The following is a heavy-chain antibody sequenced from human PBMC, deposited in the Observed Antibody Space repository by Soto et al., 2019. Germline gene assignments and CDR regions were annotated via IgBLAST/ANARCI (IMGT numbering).Heavy chain of an antibody. CDR1: GYSFTSYY. J-gene: IGHJ6*02. CDR3: ARQRITRVRGVSSSGLDA. CDR2: IHPGDSET. V-gene: IGHV5-51*01. Sequence: GESLKISCKGSGYSFTSYYIAWVRQMPGKGLEWMGIIHPGDSETRYSPSFQGHVIISADKSISSAYLQWSSLEAADTAMYYCARQRITRVRGVSSSGLDAWGQGTTVTVSS. D-gene: IGHD3-10*01.